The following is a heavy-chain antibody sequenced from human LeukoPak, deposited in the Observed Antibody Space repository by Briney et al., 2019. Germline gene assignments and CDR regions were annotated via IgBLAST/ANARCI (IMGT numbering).Heavy chain of an antibody. Sequence: GGSLRLSCAASGFTFDDYAMHWVRQAPGKGLEWASGISWNSGSIGYADSVKGRFTISRDNSKNTLYLQMNSLRAEDTAVYYCARGSNSGSYFDYWGQGTLVTVSS. CDR1: GFTFDDYA. CDR2: ISWNSGSI. V-gene: IGHV3-9*01. J-gene: IGHJ4*02. D-gene: IGHD1-26*01. CDR3: ARGSNSGSYFDY.